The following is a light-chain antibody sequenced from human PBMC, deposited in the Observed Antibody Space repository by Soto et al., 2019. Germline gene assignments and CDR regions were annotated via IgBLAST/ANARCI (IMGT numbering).Light chain of an antibody. J-gene: IGLJ3*02. CDR2: EVS. V-gene: IGLV2-8*01. CDR1: SSDVGAYKY. CDR3: TSYVGSDIWV. Sequence: QSVLTQPPSASGSPGQSVTISCTGTSSDVGAYKYVSWYQQYPGKAPKLMIYEVSKRHSGVPDRFSGSKSGNTASLTVSGLQDEDEADYYCTSYVGSDIWVFGGGTKVTVL.